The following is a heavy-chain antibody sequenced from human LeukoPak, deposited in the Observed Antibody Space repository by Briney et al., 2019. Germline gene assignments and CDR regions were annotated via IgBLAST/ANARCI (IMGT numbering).Heavy chain of an antibody. D-gene: IGHD3-3*01. J-gene: IGHJ5*02. Sequence: GGSLRLSCAASGFTLSSYGMHWVRQAPGKGLEWVAVIWYDGGYKCYADSVKGRFIITRDNSKNMLYLQMNSLRAEDTAVYYCAREGAERLFVSNWFDPWGQGTLVTVSS. CDR1: GFTLSSYG. CDR2: IWYDGGYK. V-gene: IGHV3-33*01. CDR3: AREGAERLFVSNWFDP.